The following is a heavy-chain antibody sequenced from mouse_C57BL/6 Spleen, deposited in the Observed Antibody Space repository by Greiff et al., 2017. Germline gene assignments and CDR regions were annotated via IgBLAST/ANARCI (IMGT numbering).Heavy chain of an antibody. J-gene: IGHJ3*01. V-gene: IGHV1-62-2*01. CDR2: FYPGSGSI. D-gene: IGHD1-1*02. CDR1: GYTFTEYT. Sequence: VQLLESGAELVKPGASVKLSCKASGYTFTEYTIHWVKQRSGQGLEWIGWFYPGSGSIKYNEKFKDKVTLTADKSSSTVYMELSRLTSEDSAVYYCARREDDITMVEGFAYWGKGTLVTVSA. CDR3: ARREDDITMVEGFAY.